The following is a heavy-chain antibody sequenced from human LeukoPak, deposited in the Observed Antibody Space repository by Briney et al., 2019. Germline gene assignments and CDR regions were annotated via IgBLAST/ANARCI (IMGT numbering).Heavy chain of an antibody. CDR1: GFTFSSYA. CDR3: AKTSGNYYDSSGFYDC. D-gene: IGHD3-22*01. J-gene: IGHJ4*02. CDR2: ISYEGRNK. Sequence: GGSLRLSCAASGFTFSSYAMHWVRQAPGKGLEWMSVISYEGRNKYYADSVKGRFTISRDNSKNTLYLQMNSLTPEDTAVYYCAKTSGNYYDSSGFYDCWGQGTLVTVSS. V-gene: IGHV3-30-3*02.